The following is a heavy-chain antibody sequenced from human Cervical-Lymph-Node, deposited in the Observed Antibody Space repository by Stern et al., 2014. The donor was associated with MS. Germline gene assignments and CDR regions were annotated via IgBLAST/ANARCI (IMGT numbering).Heavy chain of an antibody. CDR3: ARNSAGLGY. V-gene: IGHV1-8*02. Sequence: VQLVESEAEVKEPGASVRVSCKTSGYAFTNYDIVWVRQATGQGPEWMGWMITNSGNTVYAQKFLGRVTMTRDTSTSTAYMELSSLKSEDTAVYYCARNSAGLGYWGQGTPVTVSS. CDR1: GYAFTNYD. D-gene: IGHD3/OR15-3a*01. CDR2: MITNSGNT. J-gene: IGHJ4*02.